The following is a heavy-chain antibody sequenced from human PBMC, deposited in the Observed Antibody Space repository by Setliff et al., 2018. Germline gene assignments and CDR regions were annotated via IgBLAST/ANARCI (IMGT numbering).Heavy chain of an antibody. D-gene: IGHD6-6*01. CDR2: ISWDGANT. CDR3: AKDIGQIAARPDFYYGMDV. CDR1: GFTFDDYA. V-gene: IGHV3-43*01. Sequence: GGSLRLSCAASGFTFDDYAMHWVRQAPGKGLEWVSLISWDGANTKYADSVMGRFTIPRDNSKNSLYLQMDSLRPEDTAFYFCAKDIGQIAARPDFYYGMDVWGQGTTVTVSS. J-gene: IGHJ6*02.